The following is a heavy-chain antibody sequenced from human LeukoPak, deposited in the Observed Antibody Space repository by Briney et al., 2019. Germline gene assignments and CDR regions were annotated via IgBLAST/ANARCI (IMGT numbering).Heavy chain of an antibody. Sequence: GGSLRLSCAASGFTFSSYSMSWVRQAPGKGLEWVSSISSSSSYIYYADSVKGRFTISRDNAKNSLYLQMNSLRAEDTAVYYCARDFSMGLDYWGQGNLVTVSS. J-gene: IGHJ4*02. D-gene: IGHD3-10*01. CDR1: GFTFSSYS. CDR2: ISSSSSYI. CDR3: ARDFSMGLDY. V-gene: IGHV3-21*01.